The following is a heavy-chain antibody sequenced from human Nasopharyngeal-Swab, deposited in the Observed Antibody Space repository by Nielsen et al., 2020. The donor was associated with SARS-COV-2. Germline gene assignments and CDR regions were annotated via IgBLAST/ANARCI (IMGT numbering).Heavy chain of an antibody. J-gene: IGHJ4*02. Sequence: GESLKISCAVSGFTLTRFGMHWVRRAPGKGLEWVALVSHDGRDEFYADSVKGRFTISRDIFKNMVYLQVNSLRVEDTAVYYCTRDGPSNYGTWDYWGQGTLVTVSS. CDR1: GFTLTRFG. V-gene: IGHV3-30*03. CDR3: TRDGPSNYGTWDY. CDR2: VSHDGRDE. D-gene: IGHD4/OR15-4a*01.